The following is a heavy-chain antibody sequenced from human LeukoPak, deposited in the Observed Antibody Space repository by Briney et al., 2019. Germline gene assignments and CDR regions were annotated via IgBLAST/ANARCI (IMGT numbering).Heavy chain of an antibody. CDR2: IYTSGST. Sequence: SETLSLTCTVSGGSISSYYWSWIRQPAGKGLEWIGRIYTSGSTNYNPSLKSRVTMSVDTSKNQFSLKLSSVTAADTAVYYCARQRYCSSTSCYLNPYNWFDPWGQGTLVTVSS. CDR1: GGSISSYY. CDR3: ARQRYCSSTSCYLNPYNWFDP. J-gene: IGHJ5*02. D-gene: IGHD2-2*01. V-gene: IGHV4-4*07.